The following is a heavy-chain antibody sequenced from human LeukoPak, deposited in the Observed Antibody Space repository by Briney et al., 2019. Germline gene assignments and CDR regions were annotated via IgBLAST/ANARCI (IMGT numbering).Heavy chain of an antibody. CDR2: ISGSGGST. V-gene: IGHV3-23*01. J-gene: IGHJ5*02. Sequence: GGSLRLSCAASGFTFSSYAMSWVRQAPGKGLEWVSAISGSGGSTYYADSVKGRFNISRDNSKNTLYLQMNSLRAEDTAVYYCAKVGYSSSSGWFDPWGQGTLVTVSS. D-gene: IGHD6-6*01. CDR3: AKVGYSSSSGWFDP. CDR1: GFTFSSYA.